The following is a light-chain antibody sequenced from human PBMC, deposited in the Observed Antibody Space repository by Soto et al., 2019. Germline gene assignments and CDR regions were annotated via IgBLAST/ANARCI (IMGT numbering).Light chain of an antibody. V-gene: IGLV2-14*01. Sequence: QSALTQPASVSGSPGQSITISCTGTSSDVSIYNYVSWYQQHPGKAPKLILFEVNKRPSGVSGRFSGSKSGNTASLTISGLQAADEADYYCSLYTSENAYVFGTGTQVTVL. CDR2: EVN. CDR1: SSDVSIYNY. J-gene: IGLJ1*01. CDR3: SLYTSENAYV.